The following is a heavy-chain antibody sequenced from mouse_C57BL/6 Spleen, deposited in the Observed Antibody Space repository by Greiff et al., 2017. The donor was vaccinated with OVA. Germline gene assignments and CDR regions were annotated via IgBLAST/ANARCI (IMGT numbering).Heavy chain of an antibody. CDR2: INPGSGGT. Sequence: VQLVESGAELVRPGTSVKVSCKASGYAFTNYLIEWVKQRPGQGLEWIGVINPGSGGTNYNEKFKGKATLTVDKSSSTAYMQLSSLTSEDSAVYYCASHDGSPYAMDYWGQGTSVTVSS. V-gene: IGHV1-54*01. D-gene: IGHD2-3*01. J-gene: IGHJ4*01. CDR1: GYAFTNYL. CDR3: ASHDGSPYAMDY.